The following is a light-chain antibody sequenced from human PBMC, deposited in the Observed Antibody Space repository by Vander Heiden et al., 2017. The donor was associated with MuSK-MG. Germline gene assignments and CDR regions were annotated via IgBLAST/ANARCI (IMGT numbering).Light chain of an antibody. CDR1: QSISSD. J-gene: IGKJ4*01. Sequence: DIQMTQSPSSLSASVGDRVTITCRASQSISSDLNWYQQKPGKAPKLLIYAASSLQSGVPSRFSGSGSWTDFTLTISSLQPEDFATYYCQQSYSTPLTFGGWTKVKIK. CDR3: QQSYSTPLT. V-gene: IGKV1-39*01. CDR2: AAS.